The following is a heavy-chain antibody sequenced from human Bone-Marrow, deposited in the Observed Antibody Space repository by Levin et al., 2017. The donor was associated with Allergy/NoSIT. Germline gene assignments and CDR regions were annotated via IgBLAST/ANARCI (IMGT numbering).Heavy chain of an antibody. CDR2: IYTGGDT. CDR3: TRAELVRYFDWFD. V-gene: IGHV3-66*01. CDR1: GFTVSTEY. J-gene: IGHJ1*01. D-gene: IGHD3-9*01. Sequence: GESLKISCAASGFTVSTEYMSWVRQAPGKGLEWVSVIYTGGDTHYADSVKGRFTISRDNSKNTVYLQMNSLRAEDTAVYYCTRAELVRYFDWFDWGQGTLVTVSS.